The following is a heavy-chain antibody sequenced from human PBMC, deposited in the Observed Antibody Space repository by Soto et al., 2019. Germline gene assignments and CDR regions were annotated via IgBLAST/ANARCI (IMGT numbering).Heavy chain of an antibody. CDR1: GYSFTTYG. CDR3: AREGPAPYYYYGMAV. CDR2: ISAYNGNT. V-gene: IGHV1-18*01. Sequence: QVQLVQSGGEVKKPGASVKVSCKTSGYSFTTYGISWVRQAPGQGLEWMGWISAYNGNTTYAQKLQERVTMTTDTSTSTAYMELRSLRSDDTDVYYCAREGPAPYYYYGMAVWGQGSTVTVSS. J-gene: IGHJ6*02.